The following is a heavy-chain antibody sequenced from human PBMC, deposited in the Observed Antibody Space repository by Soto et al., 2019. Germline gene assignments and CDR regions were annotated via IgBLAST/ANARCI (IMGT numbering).Heavy chain of an antibody. Sequence: GSLRLSCAASGFTFSDYGMHWVRQAPGKGLEWVAVLSSDGSNIYYGESVKGRFTISRDNSKNTLFLQMNSRKPEDRAVYYCAKKKLGGVAEPGDYWGQGTLVIVSA. J-gene: IGHJ4*02. V-gene: IGHV3-30*18. D-gene: IGHD6-13*01. CDR1: GFTFSDYG. CDR2: LSSDGSNI. CDR3: AKKKLGGVAEPGDY.